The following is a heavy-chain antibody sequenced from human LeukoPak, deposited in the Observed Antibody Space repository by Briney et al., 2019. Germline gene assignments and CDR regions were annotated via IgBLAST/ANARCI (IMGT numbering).Heavy chain of an antibody. CDR1: GFTFSSYE. V-gene: IGHV3-48*03. CDR3: ARLDASGLDY. D-gene: IGHD6-19*01. Sequence: GGSLRLSCAASGFTFSSYEMNRVRQAPGKGLEWVSYISGSGRTIYYANSVKGRFTISRDNAKNSLYLQMNSLRADDTAVYYCARLDASGLDYWGQGTLVTVSS. J-gene: IGHJ4*02. CDR2: ISGSGRTI.